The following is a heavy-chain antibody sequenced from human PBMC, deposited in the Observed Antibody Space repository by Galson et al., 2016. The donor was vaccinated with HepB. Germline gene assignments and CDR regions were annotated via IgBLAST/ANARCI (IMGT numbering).Heavy chain of an antibody. J-gene: IGHJ1*01. CDR3: ARADSSSYGYYFQH. V-gene: IGHV1-69*13. CDR2: IIPILNTA. Sequence: SVKVSCKASGGTSSSYAFSWVRQAPGQGLEWMGGIIPILNTAKYAQKFQGRVTTTADESSSTAYMVLSSLRSEDTAVYYCARADSSSYGYYFQHWGQGTLVTVSS. CDR1: GGTSSSYA. D-gene: IGHD3-22*01.